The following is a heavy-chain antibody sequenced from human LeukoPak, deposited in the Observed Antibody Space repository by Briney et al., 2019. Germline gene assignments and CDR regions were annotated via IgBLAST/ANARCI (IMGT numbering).Heavy chain of an antibody. CDR2: IIPIFGTA. Sequence: ASVKVSCKASGGTFRSYAISWVRQAPGQGLEWMGGIIPIFGTANYAQKFQGRVTITADESTSTAYMELSSLRSEDTAVYYCARAEDYYYGMDVWGQGTTVTVSS. J-gene: IGHJ6*02. CDR1: GGTFRSYA. CDR3: ARAEDYYYGMDV. V-gene: IGHV1-69*01.